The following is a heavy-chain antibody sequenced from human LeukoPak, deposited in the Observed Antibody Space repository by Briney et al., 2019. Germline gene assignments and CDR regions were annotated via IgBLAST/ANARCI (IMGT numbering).Heavy chain of an antibody. V-gene: IGHV3-53*01. Sequence: GGSLRLSCAASGFTVSSNYMSWVCQAPRKGLGWVSVIYSGRSTYYADSVKGRFTISRDNSKNTLYLQMNSLRAEGTAIYYCASSGSYYFPFDYWGQGTLVTVSS. CDR3: ASSGSYYFPFDY. CDR2: IYSGRST. CDR1: GFTVSSNY. D-gene: IGHD3-10*01. J-gene: IGHJ4*02.